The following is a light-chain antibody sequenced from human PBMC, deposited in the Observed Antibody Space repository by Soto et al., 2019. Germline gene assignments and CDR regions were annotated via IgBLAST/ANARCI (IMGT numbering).Light chain of an antibody. J-gene: IGKJ1*01. Sequence: EVVLTQSPATLSLSPGERATLSCRASQSVSSSHLAWYQQKPGQAPRLLIYSASSRATGIPDRFSGSGSGTDFTLTISRLEPEDLAVYYCQYYDESMWTFGQGTKVDIK. CDR1: QSVSSSH. CDR3: QYYDESMWT. CDR2: SAS. V-gene: IGKV3-20*01.